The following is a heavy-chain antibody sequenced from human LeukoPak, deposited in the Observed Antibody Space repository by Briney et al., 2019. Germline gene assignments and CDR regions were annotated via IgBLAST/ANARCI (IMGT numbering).Heavy chain of an antibody. CDR2: IYYSGST. CDR1: GGSISSHY. CDR3: ARVRGSKANWFDP. V-gene: IGHV4-59*11. Sequence: PSETLSLTCTVSGGSISSHYWSWIRQPPGKGLEWIGYIYYSGSTNYNPSLKSRVTISVDTSKNQFSLKLSSVTAADPAVYYCARVRGSKANWFDPWGQGTLVTVSS. D-gene: IGHD3-10*01. J-gene: IGHJ5*02.